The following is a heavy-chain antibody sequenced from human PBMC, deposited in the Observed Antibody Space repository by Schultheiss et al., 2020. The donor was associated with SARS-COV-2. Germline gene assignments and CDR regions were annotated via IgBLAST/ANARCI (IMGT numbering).Heavy chain of an antibody. V-gene: IGHV4-39*07. J-gene: IGHJ4*02. Sequence: SETLSLTCTVSGGSISSSSYYWSWIRQPPGKGLEWIGEINHSGSTNYNPSLKSRVTISVDTSKNQFSLKLSSVTAADTAVYYCARLALPGLISRWGQGTLVTVSS. CDR1: GGSISSSSYY. CDR3: ARLALPGLISR. CDR2: INHSGST. D-gene: IGHD3-16*01.